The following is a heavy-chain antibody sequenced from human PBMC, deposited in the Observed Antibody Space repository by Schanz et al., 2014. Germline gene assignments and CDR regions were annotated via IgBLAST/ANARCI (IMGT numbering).Heavy chain of an antibody. CDR1: GFTFATYA. V-gene: IGHV3-23*04. CDR2: ISGSGAST. CDR3: TTQQLGSHYLYGMDV. J-gene: IGHJ6*02. D-gene: IGHD6-13*01. Sequence: VQLVESGGGLVKPGGSLRLSCAASGFTFATYAMSWVRQAPGKGLEWVAAISGSGASTYYADSVKGRFTISRDNSKNTLYLQMNSLRAEDTAVYYCTTQQLGSHYLYGMDVWGQGTTVTVS.